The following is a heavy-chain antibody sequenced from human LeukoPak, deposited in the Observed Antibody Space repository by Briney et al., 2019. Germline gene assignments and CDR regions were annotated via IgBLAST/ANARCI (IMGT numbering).Heavy chain of an antibody. J-gene: IGHJ5*02. CDR1: GGSISSGGYY. D-gene: IGHD2-2*01. Sequence: TSETLSLTCTVPGGSISSGGYYWSWIRQPPGKGLEWIGYIYHSGSTYYNPSLKSRVTISVDRSKNQFSLKLSSVTAADTAVYYCARGDCSSTSCYWGPITNWFDPWGQGTLVTVSS. CDR3: ARGDCSSTSCYWGPITNWFDP. CDR2: IYHSGST. V-gene: IGHV4-30-2*01.